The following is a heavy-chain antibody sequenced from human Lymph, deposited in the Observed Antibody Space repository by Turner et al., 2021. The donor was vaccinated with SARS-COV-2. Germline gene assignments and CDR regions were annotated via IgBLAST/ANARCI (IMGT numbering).Heavy chain of an antibody. CDR2: INHSGST. V-gene: IGHV4-34*01. Sequence: QVQLQQWGAGLLKPSETLSLTRAVYGGSFSGYYWSWIRQPPGKGLEWIGAINHSGSTNYNPSLKSRVTISVDTPKNQSSLKLSSVTAADTAVYYCARGGVDTAMVRYYYYGMDVWGQGTTVTVSS. CDR3: ARGGVDTAMVRYYYYGMDV. J-gene: IGHJ6*02. CDR1: GGSFSGYY. D-gene: IGHD5-18*01.